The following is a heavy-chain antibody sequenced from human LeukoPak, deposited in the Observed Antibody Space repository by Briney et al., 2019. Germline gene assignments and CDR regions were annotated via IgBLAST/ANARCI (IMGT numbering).Heavy chain of an antibody. CDR2: ISSSGRII. D-gene: IGHD3-22*01. J-gene: IGHJ3*02. V-gene: IGHV3-48*03. CDR3: AREVMYYYDSSDGGDAFDI. Sequence: GGSLRLSCGASGFTFSSYEMNWVRQAPGKGLEWVSYISSSGRIIYYADSVKGRFTISRDNAKNSLYLQMNSLRAEDTADYYCAREVMYYYDSSDGGDAFDIWGQGTMVTVSS. CDR1: GFTFSSYE.